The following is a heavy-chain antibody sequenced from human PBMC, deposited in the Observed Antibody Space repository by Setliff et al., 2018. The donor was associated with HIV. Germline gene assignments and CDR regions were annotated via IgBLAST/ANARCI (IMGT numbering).Heavy chain of an antibody. D-gene: IGHD2-2*01. J-gene: IGHJ5*02. Sequence: KLGGPLRLSCAASGFTFSNAWMSWVRQAPGKGLEWVGRIKSKTDGGTTDYAAPVKGRFTISRDDSKNTLYLQMNSLKTEDTAVYHCTMGYCTRTSCYLNWFDPWGQGTLVTVSS. CDR2: IKSKTDGGTT. CDR1: GFTFSNAW. V-gene: IGHV3-15*01. CDR3: TMGYCTRTSCYLNWFDP.